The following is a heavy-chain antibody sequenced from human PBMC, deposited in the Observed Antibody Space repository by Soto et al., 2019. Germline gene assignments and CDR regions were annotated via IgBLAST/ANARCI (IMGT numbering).Heavy chain of an antibody. CDR1: GFTFSSYW. CDR3: ARDLADYRGIVVDVYYFDS. J-gene: IGHJ4*02. Sequence: EVQLVESGGGLVQPGGSLRLSCAASGFTFSSYWMSWVRQAPGKGLEWVANIKQDGSEKYYVDSVKGRFTISRDNAKNSLYLQMNSLRAEDTAVYYCARDLADYRGIVVDVYYFDSWGQGTLVTVSS. V-gene: IGHV3-7*01. D-gene: IGHD3-22*01. CDR2: IKQDGSEK.